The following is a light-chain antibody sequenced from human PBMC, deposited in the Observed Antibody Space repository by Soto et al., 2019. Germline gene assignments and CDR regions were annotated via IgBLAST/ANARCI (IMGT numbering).Light chain of an antibody. J-gene: IGLJ1*01. CDR1: SSNIGAGYD. CDR3: QSYDSSPQLHV. V-gene: IGLV1-40*01. CDR2: GNS. Sequence: QSVLTQPPSVSGAPGQRVTISCTGSSSNIGAGYDVHWYQQLPGTAPKLLIYGNSNRPSGVPDRFSGSKSGTSASLAITGLQAEDEADYYCQSYDSSPQLHVFGTGTKVTVL.